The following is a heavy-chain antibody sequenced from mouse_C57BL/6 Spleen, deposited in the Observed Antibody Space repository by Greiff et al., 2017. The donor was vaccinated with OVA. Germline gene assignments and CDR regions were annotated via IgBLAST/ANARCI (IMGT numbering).Heavy chain of an antibody. Sequence: VQLKESGAELVKPGASVKLSCTASGFNITDYYMHWVKQRTEQGLEWIGRIDPEDGDTRYAPKFQGKATITADTSSNTAYLQLSSLTSEDTAVYYCARSLYYSSYEYFDDWGQGTTLTVSS. CDR1: GFNITDYY. V-gene: IGHV14-2*01. J-gene: IGHJ2*01. CDR3: ARSLYYSSYEYFDD. D-gene: IGHD2-5*01. CDR2: IDPEDGDT.